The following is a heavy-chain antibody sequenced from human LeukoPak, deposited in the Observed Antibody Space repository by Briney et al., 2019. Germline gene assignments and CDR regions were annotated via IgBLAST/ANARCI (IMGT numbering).Heavy chain of an antibody. CDR3: ATGSSSTSLDY. CDR2: FDPEDGET. Sequence: ASVKVSCKASGYAFTSYDINWVRQAPGKGLEWMGGFDPEDGETIYAQKFQGRVTMTEDTSTDTAYMELSSLRSEDTAVYYCATGSSSTSLDYWGQGTLVTVSS. V-gene: IGHV1-24*01. CDR1: GYAFTSYD. D-gene: IGHD2-2*01. J-gene: IGHJ4*02.